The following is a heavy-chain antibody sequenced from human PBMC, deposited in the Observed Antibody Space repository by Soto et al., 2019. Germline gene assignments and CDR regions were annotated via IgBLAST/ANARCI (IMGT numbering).Heavy chain of an antibody. CDR1: GYTFTSYG. D-gene: IGHD3-22*01. Sequence: QVQLVQSGAEVKKPGASVKVPCKASGYTFTSYGISWVRQAPGQGLEWMGWISAYNGNTNYAQKLQGRVTMTTDTSTSTAYMELRSLRSDDTAVYYCARVTMIVVVTESYYFDYWGQGTLVTVSS. V-gene: IGHV1-18*01. J-gene: IGHJ4*02. CDR3: ARVTMIVVVTESYYFDY. CDR2: ISAYNGNT.